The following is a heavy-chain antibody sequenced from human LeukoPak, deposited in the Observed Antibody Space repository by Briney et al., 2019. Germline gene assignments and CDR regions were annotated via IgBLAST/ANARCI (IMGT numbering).Heavy chain of an antibody. CDR3: AKDRAVSSTFTEIDY. CDR1: GFTFSSYS. CDR2: ISSSSSYI. V-gene: IGHV3-21*01. J-gene: IGHJ4*02. Sequence: GGSLRLSCAASGFTFSSYSMNWVRQAPGKGLEWVSSISSSSSYIYYADSVKGRFTISRDNAKNSLYLQMNSLRAEDTAVYYCAKDRAVSSTFTEIDYWGQGTLVTVSS. D-gene: IGHD1-1*01.